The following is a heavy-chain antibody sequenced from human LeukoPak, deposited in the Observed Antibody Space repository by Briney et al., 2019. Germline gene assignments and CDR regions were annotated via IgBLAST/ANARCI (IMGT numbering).Heavy chain of an antibody. V-gene: IGHV3-15*01. J-gene: IGHJ4*02. Sequence: GGSLRLSCAASGFTFSNAWMSWVRQAPGKGLEWVGRIKSKTDGGTTDYAAPVKGRFTISRDDSKNTLYLQMNSLKTEDTAVYYCARVYRRSSSWYRRYYFDYWGQGTLVTVSS. CDR3: ARVYRRSSSWYRRYYFDY. D-gene: IGHD6-13*01. CDR2: IKSKTDGGTT. CDR1: GFTFSNAW.